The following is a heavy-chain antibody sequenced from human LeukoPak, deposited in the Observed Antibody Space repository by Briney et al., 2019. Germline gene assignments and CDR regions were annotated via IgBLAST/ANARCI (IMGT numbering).Heavy chain of an antibody. J-gene: IGHJ4*02. CDR2: ISYDGSNK. Sequence: GGSLRLSCAASGFTFSSYAMHWVRQAPGKGLEWVAVISYDGSNKYYADSVKGRFTISRDNSKNTLYLQMNSLRAEDTAVYYCARDHPYNYYDSSGYYYPDYWGQGTLVTVSS. CDR1: GFTFSSYA. D-gene: IGHD3-22*01. CDR3: ARDHPYNYYDSSGYYYPDY. V-gene: IGHV3-30-3*01.